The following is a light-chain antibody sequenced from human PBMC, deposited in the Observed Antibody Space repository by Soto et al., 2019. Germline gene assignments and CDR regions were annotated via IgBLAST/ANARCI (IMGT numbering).Light chain of an antibody. J-gene: IGLJ1*01. CDR3: CSYTSTSTLVV. CDR2: EVT. V-gene: IGLV2-14*01. CDR1: SRDVGGYNY. Sequence: QSVLTQPASVSGSPGQSITISCTGTSRDVGGYNYVSWYQQHPGKAPKLMIYEVTNRPSGVSNRFSGSKSGNTASLTISGLQAEDEADYYCCSYTSTSTLVVFGSGTKLTVL.